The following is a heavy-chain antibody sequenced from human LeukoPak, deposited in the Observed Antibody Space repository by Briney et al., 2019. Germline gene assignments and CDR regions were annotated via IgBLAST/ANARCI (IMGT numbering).Heavy chain of an antibody. CDR3: AKGSNFWSGLLDY. D-gene: IGHD3-3*01. CDR2: ISSSSSYI. Sequence: GGSLRLSCAASGFTFSSYSMNWVRQAPGKGLEWVSSISSSSSYIYYADSVKGRFTISRDNSKNTLYLQMNSLRAEDTAVYYCAKGSNFWSGLLDYWGQGTLVTVSS. CDR1: GFTFSSYS. J-gene: IGHJ4*02. V-gene: IGHV3-21*04.